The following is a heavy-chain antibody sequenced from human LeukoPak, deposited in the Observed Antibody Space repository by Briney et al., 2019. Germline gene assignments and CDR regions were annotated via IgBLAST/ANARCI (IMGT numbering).Heavy chain of an antibody. CDR3: AREASADGKGSAFDR. CDR2: INAGNGNT. V-gene: IGHV1-3*01. Sequence: ASVKVSCKASGYTFTTYAMHWVRQAPGQRLECMGWINAGNGNTKYSEKFQGRVTITRDTSARTAYMVLSSLRSEDTAVYYCAREASADGKGSAFDRWGQGTLVTVSS. J-gene: IGHJ4*02. D-gene: IGHD6-13*01. CDR1: GYTFTTYA.